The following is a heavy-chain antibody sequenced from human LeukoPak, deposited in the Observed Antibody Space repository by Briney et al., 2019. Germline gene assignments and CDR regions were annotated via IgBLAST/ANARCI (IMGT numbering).Heavy chain of an antibody. CDR3: ARAIVGATTFDY. Sequence: PSETLSLTCTVSGGSISSYYWSWLRQPPGKGLEWIGYISYSGSTNYNPSLKSRVTISVDTSKNQFSLKLSSVTAADTAVYYCARAIVGATTFDYWGQGTLVTVSS. J-gene: IGHJ4*02. D-gene: IGHD1-26*01. CDR2: ISYSGST. V-gene: IGHV4-59*01. CDR1: GGSISSYY.